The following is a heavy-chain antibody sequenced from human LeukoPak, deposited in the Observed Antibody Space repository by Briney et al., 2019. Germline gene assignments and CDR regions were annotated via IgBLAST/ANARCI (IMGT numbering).Heavy chain of an antibody. CDR1: GGSISSSSYY. CDR2: IYYSGST. D-gene: IGHD1-26*01. V-gene: IGHV4-39*01. J-gene: IGHJ4*02. Sequence: SETLSLTCTVSGGSISSSSYYWGWIRQPPGKGLEWIGSIYYSGSTYYNPSLKSRVTISVDTSRNQFSLKLSSVTAADTAVYYCARHHSGSYLRIDYWGQGTLVTVSS. CDR3: ARHHSGSYLRIDY.